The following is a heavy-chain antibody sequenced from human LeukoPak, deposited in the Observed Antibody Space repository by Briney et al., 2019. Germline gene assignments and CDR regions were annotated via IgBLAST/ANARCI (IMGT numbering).Heavy chain of an antibody. CDR2: IYYSGST. D-gene: IGHD3-22*01. CDR1: GGSISSGGYY. J-gene: IGHJ4*02. V-gene: IGHV4-31*03. Sequence: PSETLSLTCTVSGGSISSGGYYWSWILQHPGKGLEWIGYIYYSGSTYYNPSLKSRVTISVDKSKNQFSLKLSSVTAADTAVYYCARAIGYYYDSSGYYFDYWGQGTLVTVSS. CDR3: ARAIGYYYDSSGYYFDY.